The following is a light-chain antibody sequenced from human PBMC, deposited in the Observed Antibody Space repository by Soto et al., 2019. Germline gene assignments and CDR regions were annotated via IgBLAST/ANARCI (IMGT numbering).Light chain of an antibody. Sequence: QSVLTQPASVSGSPGQSSTISCTGTSSDVGGYNYVSWYQQHPGKAPKLMIYDVRNRPSGVSNRFSGSKSGNTASLPISGLQAEDEADYDCSSYTSSSTLRVFGAGTKLTVL. CDR1: SSDVGGYNY. CDR3: SSYTSSSTLRV. J-gene: IGLJ2*01. CDR2: DVR. V-gene: IGLV2-14*01.